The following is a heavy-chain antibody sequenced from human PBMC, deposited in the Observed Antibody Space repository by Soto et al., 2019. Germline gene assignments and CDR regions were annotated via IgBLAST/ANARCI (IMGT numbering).Heavy chain of an antibody. J-gene: IGHJ5*01. Sequence: QVQLQESGPGLVKPSETLSLTCTVSGGSISSYYWSWIRQPPGKGLEWIGFIFYSGSTSDNPSLNSRVTRSIDTSEYQLSLKLNSVTAADTAVYYCASMIGDPVLSFDSWGQGTLVAVSS. V-gene: IGHV4-59*01. CDR3: ASMIGDPVLSFDS. CDR1: GGSISSYY. CDR2: IFYSGST. D-gene: IGHD3-10*02.